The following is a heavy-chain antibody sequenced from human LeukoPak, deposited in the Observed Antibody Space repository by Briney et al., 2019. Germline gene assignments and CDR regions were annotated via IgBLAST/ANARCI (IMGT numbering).Heavy chain of an antibody. J-gene: IGHJ4*02. CDR1: GGSISSYY. V-gene: IGHV4-59*12. D-gene: IGHD3-3*01. CDR2: IYYSGST. CDR3: ARSGNYLSHAY. Sequence: PSETLSLTCTVSGGSISSYYWSWIRQPPGKGLEWIGYIYYSGSTNYNPSLKSRVTISIDTSKKQFSLNLNSMTAADTAVYFCARSGNYLSHAYWGQGTLVTVSS.